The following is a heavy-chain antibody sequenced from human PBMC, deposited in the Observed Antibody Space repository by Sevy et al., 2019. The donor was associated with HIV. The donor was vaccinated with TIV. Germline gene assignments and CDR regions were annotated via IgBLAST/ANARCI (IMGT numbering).Heavy chain of an antibody. CDR1: GFTFSSYA. V-gene: IGHV3-64D*06. CDR2: ISSNGGST. CDR3: VKDGINCSSTSCYVGIYYYYGMDV. Sequence: GGSLRLSCSASGFTFSSYAMHWVRQAPGKGLEYVSAISSNGGSTYYAYSVKGRFTISRDNSKNTLYLQMSSLRAEDTAVYYCVKDGINCSSTSCYVGIYYYYGMDVWGQGTTVTVSS. J-gene: IGHJ6*02. D-gene: IGHD2-2*01.